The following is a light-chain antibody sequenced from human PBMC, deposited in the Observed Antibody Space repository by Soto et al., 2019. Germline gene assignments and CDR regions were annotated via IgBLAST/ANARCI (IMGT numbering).Light chain of an antibody. CDR3: AAWDDSLNGYV. CDR2: NNN. Sequence: VLPKPPSASAIPGQRVTISCSGGSSNIGTNAVNWYQQLPGTAPKLLIYNNNQRPSGVPDRFSGSKSGTSASLAISGLQSEDEADYYCAAWDDSLNGYVFGTGTKVTVL. J-gene: IGLJ1*01. V-gene: IGLV1-44*01. CDR1: SSNIGTNA.